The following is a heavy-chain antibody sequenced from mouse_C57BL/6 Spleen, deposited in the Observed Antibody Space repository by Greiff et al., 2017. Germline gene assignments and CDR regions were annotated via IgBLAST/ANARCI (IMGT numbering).Heavy chain of an antibody. CDR1: GYTFTSYG. D-gene: IGHD1-1*01. CDR2: IYPRSGNT. CDR3: AFSTVEAHYFDY. V-gene: IGHV1-81*01. J-gene: IGHJ2*01. Sequence: QVHVKQSGAELARPGASVKLSCKASGYTFTSYGISWVKQRTGQGLEWIGEIYPRSGNTYYNEKFKGKATLTADKSSSTAYMELRSLTSEDSAVYFCAFSTVEAHYFDYWGQGTTLTVSS.